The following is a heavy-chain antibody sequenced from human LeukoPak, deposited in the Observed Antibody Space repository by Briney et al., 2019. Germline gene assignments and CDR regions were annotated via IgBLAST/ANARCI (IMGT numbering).Heavy chain of an antibody. D-gene: IGHD2-2*01. CDR2: ISGSGVST. CDR1: GFTFRSYA. Sequence: GGSLRLSCVASGFTFRSYAMSWVRQAPGKGLEWVSIISGSGVSTYYVDSVKGRFTISRGNSKNTLYLQMNSLRAEDTAIYYCVKEGVDCSSTSCYVDYWGQRILVTVSS. V-gene: IGHV3-23*01. J-gene: IGHJ4*02. CDR3: VKEGVDCSSTSCYVDY.